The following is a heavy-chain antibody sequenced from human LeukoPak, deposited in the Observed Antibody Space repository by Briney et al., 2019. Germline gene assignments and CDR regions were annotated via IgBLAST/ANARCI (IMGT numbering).Heavy chain of an antibody. CDR3: ARTSYSGNFYDY. CDR2: TGTKANSYTT. V-gene: IGHV3-72*01. Sequence: GGSLRLSCAASGFIFTNYFMSWVRQAPGKGLEWVGRTGTKANSYTTEYAASVKGRFTISRDDSKNSLYLQMNSLKIEDTAVYYCARTSYSGNFYDYWGQGTLVTVSS. J-gene: IGHJ4*02. D-gene: IGHD1-26*01. CDR1: GFIFTNYF.